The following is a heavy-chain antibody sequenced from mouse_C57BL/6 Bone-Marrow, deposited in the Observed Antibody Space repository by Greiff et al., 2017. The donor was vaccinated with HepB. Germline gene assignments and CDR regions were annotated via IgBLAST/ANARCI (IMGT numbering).Heavy chain of an antibody. D-gene: IGHD2-4*01. V-gene: IGHV1-54*01. J-gene: IGHJ1*03. Sequence: QVQLQQSGAELVRPGTSVKVSCKASGYAFTNYLIEWVKQRPGQGLEWIGVINPGSGGTNYNEKFKGKATLTADKSSSTAYMQLSSLTSEDSAVYFCARLENDYGDVLVWGTGTTVTVSS. CDR1: GYAFTNYL. CDR3: ARLENDYGDVLV. CDR2: INPGSGGT.